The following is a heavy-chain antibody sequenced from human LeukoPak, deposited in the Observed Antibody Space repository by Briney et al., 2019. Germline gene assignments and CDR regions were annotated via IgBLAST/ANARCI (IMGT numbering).Heavy chain of an antibody. CDR2: VHSNGKT. CDR3: VRDIGNFEIDY. D-gene: IGHD1-7*01. J-gene: IGHJ4*02. CDR1: GGSIASGSYY. Sequence: SETLSLTCSVSGGSIASGSYYWGWVRQSPGKGLDWIGSVHSNGKTYCNPSLNNRLIVSADTSTDQFSLRLSPVTAADTAVYFCVRDIGNFEIDYWGQGTLVTVSS. V-gene: IGHV4-39*02.